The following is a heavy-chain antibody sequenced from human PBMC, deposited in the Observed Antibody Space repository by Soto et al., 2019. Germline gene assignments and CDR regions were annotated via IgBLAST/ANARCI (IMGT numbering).Heavy chain of an antibody. J-gene: IGHJ4*02. Sequence: SETLSLTCTVSGGSISSYYWSCIRQPPGKGLEWIGYIYYSGSTNYNPSLKSRVTISVDTSKNQFSLKLSSVSAADTAVYYGASDGGRYFDWLLFDYWGQGTLVTVSS. D-gene: IGHD3-9*01. V-gene: IGHV4-59*01. CDR2: IYYSGST. CDR1: GGSISSYY. CDR3: ASDGGRYFDWLLFDY.